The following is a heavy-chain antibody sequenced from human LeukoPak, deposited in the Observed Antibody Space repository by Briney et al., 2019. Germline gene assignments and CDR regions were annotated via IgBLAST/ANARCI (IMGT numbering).Heavy chain of an antibody. J-gene: IGHJ3*02. CDR2: IYYSGST. CDR1: GGSISSGDYY. D-gene: IGHD1-26*01. CDR3: ARDTREGAFDI. V-gene: IGHV4-30-4*01. Sequence: PSETLSLTCTVSGGSISSGDYYWSWIRQPPGKGLEWIGYIYYSGSTYYNPSLKSRVTISVDTSKNQFSLKLSSVTAADTAVYYCARDTREGAFDIWGQGTMVTVSS.